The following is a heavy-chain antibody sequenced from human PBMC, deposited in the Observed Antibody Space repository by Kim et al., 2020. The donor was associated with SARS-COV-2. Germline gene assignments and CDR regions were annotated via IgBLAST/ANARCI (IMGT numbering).Heavy chain of an antibody. J-gene: IGHJ4*02. CDR2: IIPIFGTA. D-gene: IGHD3-16*02. V-gene: IGHV1-69*13. CDR3: ASGQGYDYVWGSYRAGYFDY. Sequence: SVKVSCKASGGTFSSYAISWVRQAPGQGLEWMGGIIPIFGTANYAQKFQGRVTITADESTSTAYMELSSLRSEDTAVYYCASGQGYDYVWGSYRAGYFDYWGQGTLVTVSS. CDR1: GGTFSSYA.